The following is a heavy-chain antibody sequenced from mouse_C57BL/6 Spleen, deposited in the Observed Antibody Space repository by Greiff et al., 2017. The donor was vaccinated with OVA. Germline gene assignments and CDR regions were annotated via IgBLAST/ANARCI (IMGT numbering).Heavy chain of an antibody. V-gene: IGHV2-5*01. J-gene: IGHJ1*03. CDR1: GFSLTSYG. D-gene: IGHD1-1*01. CDR2: IWRGGST. Sequence: VKLVESGPGLVQPSQSLSITCTVSGFSLTSYGVHWVRQSPGKGLAWLGVIWRGGSTDSTAAFMSLLSITKDNSKRQVFIKMNRLQADDTARDYCAKKKAATEGYFDVWGTGTTVTVSS. CDR3: AKKKAATEGYFDV.